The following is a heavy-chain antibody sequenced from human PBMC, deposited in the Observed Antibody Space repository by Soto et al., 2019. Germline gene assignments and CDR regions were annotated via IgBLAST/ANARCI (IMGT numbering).Heavy chain of an antibody. J-gene: IGHJ4*02. CDR1: GFTFGSYA. D-gene: IGHD6-13*01. CDR3: AKDYLGYSSSWYVAY. CDR2: MSGSGGST. Sequence: GGSLRLSCAASGFTFGSYAMSWVSHAPGKGLEWVSAMSGSGGSTYYADSVKGRFTISRDNSKNTLYLQMNSLRAEDTAVYYCAKDYLGYSSSWYVAYWGQGTLVTVSS. V-gene: IGHV3-23*01.